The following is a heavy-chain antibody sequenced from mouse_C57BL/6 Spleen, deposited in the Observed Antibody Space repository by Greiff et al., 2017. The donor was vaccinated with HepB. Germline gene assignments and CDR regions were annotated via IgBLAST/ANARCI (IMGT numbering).Heavy chain of an antibody. V-gene: IGHV1-9*01. Sequence: VQLQQSGAELMKPGASVKLSCKAPGYTFTGYWIEWVKQRPGHGLEWIGEILPGSGSTNYNEKFKGKATFTADTSSSTAYMELRSLTSEDTAVYYCARGGIYYRFAYWGQGTLVTVSA. CDR1: GYTFTGYW. D-gene: IGHD2-1*01. CDR2: ILPGSGST. J-gene: IGHJ3*01. CDR3: ARGGIYYRFAY.